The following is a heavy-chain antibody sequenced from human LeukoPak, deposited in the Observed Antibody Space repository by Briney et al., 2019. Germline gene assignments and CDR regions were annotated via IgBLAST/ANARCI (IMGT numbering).Heavy chain of an antibody. D-gene: IGHD2-21*02. J-gene: IGHJ6*02. V-gene: IGHV3-53*01. CDR1: GFTVSSNY. Sequence: GGSLRLSCAASGFTVSSNYMSWVRQAPGKGLKWVSVIYSGGSTYYADSVKGRFTISRDNSKNTLYLQMNSLRAEDTAVYYCAKEFAMIVVVTATDGDGMDVWGQGTTVTVSS. CDR2: IYSGGST. CDR3: AKEFAMIVVVTATDGDGMDV.